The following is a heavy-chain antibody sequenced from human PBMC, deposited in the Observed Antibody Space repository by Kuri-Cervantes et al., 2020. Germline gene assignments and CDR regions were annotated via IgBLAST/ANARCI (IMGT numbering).Heavy chain of an antibody. CDR3: ARAIGYYDSGKGKYYYYYMDV. CDR2: ISYDGSNK. D-gene: IGHD3-10*01. Sequence: GESLKISCAASGFTFSSYGMHWVRQAPGKGLEWVAVISYDGSNKYYADSVKGRFTISRDNSKNTLYLQMNSLRAEDTAVYFCARAIGYYDSGKGKYYYYYMDVWGKGTTVTVSS. J-gene: IGHJ6*03. V-gene: IGHV3-30*03. CDR1: GFTFSSYG.